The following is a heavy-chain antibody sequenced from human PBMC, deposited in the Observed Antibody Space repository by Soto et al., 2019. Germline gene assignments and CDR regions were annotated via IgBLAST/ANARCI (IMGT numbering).Heavy chain of an antibody. D-gene: IGHD6-13*01. J-gene: IGHJ2*01. CDR3: ARPQAAAGTHRYFDL. V-gene: IGHV4-39*01. CDR1: GGSISSSSYY. Sequence: SETLSLTCTVSGGSISSSSYYWGWIRQPPGKGLEWIGSIYYSGSTYYNPSLKSRDTISVDTSKNQFSLKLSSVNAAVTALYYCARPQAAAGTHRYFDLWGRGTLVTVSS. CDR2: IYYSGST.